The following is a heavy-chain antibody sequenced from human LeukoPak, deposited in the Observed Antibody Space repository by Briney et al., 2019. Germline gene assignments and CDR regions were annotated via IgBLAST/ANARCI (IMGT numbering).Heavy chain of an antibody. Sequence: GGSLRLSCAASGFTFSSYAMSWVRQAPGKGLEWVSAISGSGGSTYYADSVKGRFTISRDNSKNTLYLQMNSLRAEDTAVYYCARDYYSSGRGWFDPWGQGTLVTVSS. V-gene: IGHV3-23*01. D-gene: IGHD6-19*01. CDR2: ISGSGGST. CDR1: GFTFSSYA. CDR3: ARDYYSSGRGWFDP. J-gene: IGHJ5*02.